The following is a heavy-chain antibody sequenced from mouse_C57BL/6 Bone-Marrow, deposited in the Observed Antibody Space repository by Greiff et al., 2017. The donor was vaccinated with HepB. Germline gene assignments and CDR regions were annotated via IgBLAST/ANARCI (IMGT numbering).Heavy chain of an antibody. Sequence: VQLKESGTVLARPGASVKMSCKTSGYTFTSYCMHWVKQRPGKGLEWIGAINTGNSDTSYNQKFKGKAKLTAVTSESTAYMELSSLTDEDSAVYYCTMEDWGQGTLVTVSA. V-gene: IGHV1-5*01. CDR2: INTGNSDT. CDR1: GYTFTSYC. J-gene: IGHJ3*01. CDR3: TMED.